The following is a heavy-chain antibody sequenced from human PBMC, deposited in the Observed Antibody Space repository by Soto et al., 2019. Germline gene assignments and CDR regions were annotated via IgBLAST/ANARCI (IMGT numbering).Heavy chain of an antibody. Sequence: PGESLKISCKGSGYSFTSYWIGWVRQMPGKGLEWMGIIYPGDSDTRYSPSFQGQVTISADKSISTAYLQWGSLKASDTAMYYCARPTTIFGVVIKGFDYWGQGTLVTVSS. D-gene: IGHD3-3*01. CDR2: IYPGDSDT. V-gene: IGHV5-51*01. CDR3: ARPTTIFGVVIKGFDY. CDR1: GYSFTSYW. J-gene: IGHJ4*02.